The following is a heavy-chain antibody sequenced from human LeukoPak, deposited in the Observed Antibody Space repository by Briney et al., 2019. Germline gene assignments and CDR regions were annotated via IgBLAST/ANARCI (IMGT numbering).Heavy chain of an antibody. Sequence: SETLSLTCTVPGGSISSSSYYWGWLRQPPGTGLEWIECIYYSGCIYYNLSLKSRVTISVDTSKNQFSLKLSSVSAADTAVYYCARSVEGYCSGDNCYYYYYYMDVWGKGTTVTVSS. D-gene: IGHD2-15*01. V-gene: IGHV4-39*07. CDR3: ARSVEGYCSGDNCYYYYYYMDV. CDR1: GGSISSSSYY. J-gene: IGHJ6*03. CDR2: IYYSGCI.